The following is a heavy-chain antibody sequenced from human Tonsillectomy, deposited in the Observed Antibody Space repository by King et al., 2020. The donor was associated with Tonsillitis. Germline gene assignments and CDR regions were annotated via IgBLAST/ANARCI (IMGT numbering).Heavy chain of an antibody. CDR3: ARVPSAKSYYDISAYSFDY. Sequence: QLQESGPGLVKPSQTLSLTCTVSSGSISSGDYYWSWIRQPPGKGLEWIGYIDYSGNAYCNPSLKGRVTISGDTSKSQFSLKERSVTAADTSVYYCARVPSAKSYYDISAYSFDYWGQGTLVIVSS. V-gene: IGHV4-30-4*01. D-gene: IGHD3-22*01. CDR2: IDYSGNA. CDR1: SGSISSGDYY. J-gene: IGHJ4*02.